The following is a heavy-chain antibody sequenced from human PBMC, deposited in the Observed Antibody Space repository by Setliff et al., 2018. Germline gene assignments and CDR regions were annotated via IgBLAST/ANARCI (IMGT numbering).Heavy chain of an antibody. CDR1: GFSFISYN. Sequence: PGGSLRLSCATSGFSFISYNMNWVRQAPGKGLEWIAYIGNHNSGTTFYAESVKGRFTISRDNARNSLFLQMNNLRAEDTAVYYCARDQGSYGYRAFDSWGQGALVTVSS. CDR3: ARDQGSYGYRAFDS. CDR2: IGNHNSGTT. J-gene: IGHJ4*02. D-gene: IGHD3-16*01. V-gene: IGHV3-48*04.